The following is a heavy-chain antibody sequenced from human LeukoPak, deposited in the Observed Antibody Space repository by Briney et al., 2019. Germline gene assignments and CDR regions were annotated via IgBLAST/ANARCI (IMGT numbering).Heavy chain of an antibody. V-gene: IGHV3-72*01. CDR1: GFSFSDHY. CDR3: TTDPAVLRYFDWLLYGPDY. CDR2: SRNKAQSYTT. J-gene: IGHJ4*02. Sequence: GGSLRLSCTASGFSFSDHYMDWVRQAPGKGLEWVGRSRNKAQSYTTEFAASVKGRFTISRDDSKNALFLQMNSLKTEDTAVYYCTTDPAVLRYFDWLLYGPDYWGQGTLVTVSS. D-gene: IGHD3-9*01.